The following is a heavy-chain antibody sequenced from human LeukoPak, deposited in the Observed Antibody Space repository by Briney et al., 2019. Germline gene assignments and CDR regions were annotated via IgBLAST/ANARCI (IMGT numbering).Heavy chain of an antibody. CDR1: GFTFSSYA. J-gene: IGHJ4*02. CDR3: ARLTYSSSTGYYFDY. Sequence: GGSLRLSCAASGFTFSSYAMSWVRQAPGKGLEWVSTISGSGGSTSYADSVKGRFTISRDNSKNTLYLQMNSLRAEDTAIYYCARLTYSSSTGYYFDYWGQGTLVTVSS. V-gene: IGHV3-23*01. CDR2: ISGSGGST. D-gene: IGHD6-6*01.